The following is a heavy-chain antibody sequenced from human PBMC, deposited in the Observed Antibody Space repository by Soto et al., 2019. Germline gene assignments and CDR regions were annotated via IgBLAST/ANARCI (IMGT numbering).Heavy chain of an antibody. CDR2: INPNSGGT. CDR3: ARDPYYGSGSWTLXDY. CDR1: GYTFTGYY. V-gene: IGHV1-2*04. D-gene: IGHD3-10*01. Sequence: ASVKVSCKASGYTFTGYYMHWVRQAPGQGLEWMGWINPNSGGTNYAQKFQGWVTMTRDTSISTAYMELSRLRSDDTAVYYCARDPYYGSGSWTLXDYWGQGTLVTVSS. J-gene: IGHJ4*02.